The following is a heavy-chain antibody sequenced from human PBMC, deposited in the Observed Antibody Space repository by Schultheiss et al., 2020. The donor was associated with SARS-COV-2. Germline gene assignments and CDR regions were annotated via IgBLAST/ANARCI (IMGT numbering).Heavy chain of an antibody. CDR2: IRSKANSYAT. CDR3: TISGSYPDGDY. J-gene: IGHJ4*02. CDR1: GFTFSGSA. D-gene: IGHD1-26*01. V-gene: IGHV3-73*01. Sequence: GGSLRLSCAASGFTFSGSAMHWVRQASGKGLEWVGRIRSKANSYATAYAASVKGRFTISRDDSKNTAYLQMNSLKTEDTAVYYCTISGSYPDGDYWGQGTLVTVSS.